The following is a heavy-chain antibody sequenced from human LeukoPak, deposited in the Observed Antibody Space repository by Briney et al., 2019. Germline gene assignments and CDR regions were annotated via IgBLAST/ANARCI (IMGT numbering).Heavy chain of an antibody. CDR1: GGSISSSSYY. CDR2: IYYSGST. V-gene: IGHV4-39*07. D-gene: IGHD5-18*01. J-gene: IGHJ3*02. CDR3: ARLRYSYANRAFDI. Sequence: SETLSLTCTVSGGSISSSSYYWGWIRQPPGKGLEWIGSIYYSGSTYYNPSLKSRVTISVDTSKNQFSLKLSSVTAADTAVYYCARLRYSYANRAFDIWGQGTMVTVSS.